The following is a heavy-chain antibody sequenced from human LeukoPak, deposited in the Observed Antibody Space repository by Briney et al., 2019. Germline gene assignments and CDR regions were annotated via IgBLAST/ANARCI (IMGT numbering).Heavy chain of an antibody. D-gene: IGHD3-3*01. CDR3: ARDLYADFWSGSVDY. CDR1: GFSFSSYA. CDR2: ISGSGGTT. V-gene: IGHV3-23*01. Sequence: GGTLRLSCEASGFSFSSYATSWVRQAPGKGLEWVSGISGSGGTTYYAGSVKGRFTISRDISKNTLYLQTSSLRAGDTAVYYCARDLYADFWSGSVDYWGRGTLVTVSS. J-gene: IGHJ4*02.